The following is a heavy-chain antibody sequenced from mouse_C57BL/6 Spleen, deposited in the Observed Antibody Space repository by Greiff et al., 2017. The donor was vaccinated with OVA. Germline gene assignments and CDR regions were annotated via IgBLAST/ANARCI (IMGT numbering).Heavy chain of an antibody. V-gene: IGHV1-50*01. CDR3: ARSEGFITTPRYFDV. D-gene: IGHD1-1*01. J-gene: IGHJ1*03. Sequence: QVQLKQPGAELVKPGASVKLSCKASGYTFTSYWMQWVKQRPGQGLEWIGEIDPSDSYTNYNQKFKGKATLTVDTSSSTAYMQLSSLTSEDSAVYYCARSEGFITTPRYFDVWGTGTTVTVSS. CDR1: GYTFTSYW. CDR2: IDPSDSYT.